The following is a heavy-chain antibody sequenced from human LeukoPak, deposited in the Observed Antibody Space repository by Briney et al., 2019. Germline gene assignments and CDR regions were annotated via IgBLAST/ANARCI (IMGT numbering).Heavy chain of an antibody. V-gene: IGHV4-34*01. CDR3: ARGRGYSNYVLDY. D-gene: IGHD4-11*01. CDR1: GGSFSGYY. Sequence: SETLSLTCAVYGGSFSGYYWSWIRQPPGKGLEWIGEIIHSGSTNYNPSLKSRVTISVDTSKNQFSLKLSSVTAADTAVYYCARGRGYSNYVLDYWGQGTLVTVSS. CDR2: IIHSGST. J-gene: IGHJ4*02.